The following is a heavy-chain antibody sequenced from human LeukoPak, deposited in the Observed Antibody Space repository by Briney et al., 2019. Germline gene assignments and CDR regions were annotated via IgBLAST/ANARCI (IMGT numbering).Heavy chain of an antibody. CDR2: TNPNSGGT. CDR1: GYTFTGYY. V-gene: IGHV1-2*02. J-gene: IGHJ4*02. Sequence: ASVKVSCKASGYTFTGYYMHWVRQAPGQGLEWMGWTNPNSGGTNYAQKFQGRVTMTRDTSISTAYMELSRLRSDDTAVYYCARVSVYRSDFDYWGQGTLVTVSS. D-gene: IGHD1-26*01. CDR3: ARVSVYRSDFDY.